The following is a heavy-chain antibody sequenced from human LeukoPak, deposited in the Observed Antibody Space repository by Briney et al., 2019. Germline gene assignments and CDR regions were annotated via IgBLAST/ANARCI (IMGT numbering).Heavy chain of an antibody. CDR2: MNQLGNEK. CDR1: GFSFKIYS. V-gene: IGHV3-7*04. J-gene: IGHJ4*02. Sequence: GGSLRLSCAASGFSFKIYSMNWVRQAPGKGLEWVAYMNQLGNEKNYLDSVKGRFTISRDNAKNSLYLQMTSLRAEDTAVYYCARGTYYYEFWGQGTLVTVSS. D-gene: IGHD3-16*01. CDR3: ARGTYYYEF.